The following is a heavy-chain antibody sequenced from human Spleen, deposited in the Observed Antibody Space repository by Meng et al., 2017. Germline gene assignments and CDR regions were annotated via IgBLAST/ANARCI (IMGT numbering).Heavy chain of an antibody. CDR1: GYTFSGYY. CDR2: INPNSGGT. J-gene: IGHJ3*02. Sequence: ASVKVSCKASGYTFSGYYIHWVRQAPGQGLEWMGRINPNSGGTNYAQSFQGRVTMTRDTSISTAYMELSRLRSDYTAVYYCTRDVDIRAFDIWGQGTMVTVSS. D-gene: IGHD5-12*01. CDR3: TRDVDIRAFDI. V-gene: IGHV1-2*06.